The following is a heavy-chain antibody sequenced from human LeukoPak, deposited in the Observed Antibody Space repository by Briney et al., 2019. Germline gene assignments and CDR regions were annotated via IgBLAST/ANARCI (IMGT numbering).Heavy chain of an antibody. J-gene: IGHJ4*02. CDR2: IYYSGST. CDR1: GGSISSYY. D-gene: IGHD5-24*01. CDR3: ARGLELAPIYYFDY. V-gene: IGHV4-59*12. Sequence: SETLSLTCTVSGGSISSYYWSWIRQPPGKGLEWIGYIYYSGSTNYNPSLKSRVTISVDTYKNQFSLKLSSVTAADTAVYYCARGLELAPIYYFDYWGQGTLVTVSS.